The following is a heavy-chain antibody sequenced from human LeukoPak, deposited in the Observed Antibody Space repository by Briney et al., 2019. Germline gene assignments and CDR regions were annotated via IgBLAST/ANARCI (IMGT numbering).Heavy chain of an antibody. Sequence: ETLSLTCTISGGSISSYYWSWVRQAPGKGLEWVANIKQDGSEKYYVDSVKGRFTISRDNAKNSLYLQMNSLRAEDTAVYYCARLSLDWGQGTLVTVSS. CDR3: ARLSLD. J-gene: IGHJ4*02. CDR2: IKQDGSEK. V-gene: IGHV3-7*01. CDR1: GGSISSYY.